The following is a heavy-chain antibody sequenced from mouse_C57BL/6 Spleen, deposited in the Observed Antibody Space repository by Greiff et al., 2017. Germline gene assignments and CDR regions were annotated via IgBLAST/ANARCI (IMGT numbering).Heavy chain of an antibody. CDR2: ISDGGSYT. Sequence: EVKLQESGGGLVKPGGSLKLSCAASGFTFSSYAMSWVRQTPEKRLEWVATISDGGSYTYYPANVKGRFTISRDNAKNNLYLQMSHLKSEDTAMYYCARAYYYGSSYGKDWFAYCGQGTLVTVSA. J-gene: IGHJ3*01. CDR3: ARAYYYGSSYGKDWFAY. D-gene: IGHD1-1*01. V-gene: IGHV5-4*03. CDR1: GFTFSSYA.